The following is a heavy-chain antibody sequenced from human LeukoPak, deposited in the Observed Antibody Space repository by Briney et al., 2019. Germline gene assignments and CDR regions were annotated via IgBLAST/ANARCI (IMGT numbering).Heavy chain of an antibody. V-gene: IGHV4-39*07. D-gene: IGHD6-6*01. CDR3: ARVMAARREDLNWFDP. CDR1: GGSISSSGSY. J-gene: IGHJ5*02. CDR2: VYYSGDT. Sequence: PSETLSLTCTVSGGSISSSGSYWGWIRQPPGKGLEWIGSVYYSGDTYNPSLKSRVTISVDTSKNQFSLNLTSVNAADTAIYYCARVMAARREDLNWFDPWGQGTLVTVSS.